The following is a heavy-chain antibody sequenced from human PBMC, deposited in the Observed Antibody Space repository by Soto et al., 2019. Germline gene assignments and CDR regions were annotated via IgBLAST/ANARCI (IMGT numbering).Heavy chain of an antibody. CDR1: GGYISSGYYY. J-gene: IGHJ6*02. CDR3: ARDYYGMDV. V-gene: IGHV4-30-4*01. Sequence: PSETLSLTCSVSGGYISSGYYYWSWIRQPPGKGLEWIGNIYYSGNTYYNPSLKSRLIISVDRSKNQFSLNLTSVTAADTAVYYCARDYYGMDVWGQGTTVTVSS. CDR2: IYYSGNT.